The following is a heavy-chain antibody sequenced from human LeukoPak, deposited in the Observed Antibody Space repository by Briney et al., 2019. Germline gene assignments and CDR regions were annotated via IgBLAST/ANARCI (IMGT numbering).Heavy chain of an antibody. V-gene: IGHV1-46*01. D-gene: IGHD2-8*02. CDR1: GFTFTNYL. Sequence: DSVKVSCKSSGFTFTNYLLHWVRQAPGQGLEWVGRIAPSVDTTNYAQKFRDRVTMTRDTSTSTVYMELRSLRSEGTAVYSCVREESGGYFDYWGQGTLVSVSS. CDR2: IAPSVDTT. J-gene: IGHJ4*02. CDR3: VREESGGYFDY.